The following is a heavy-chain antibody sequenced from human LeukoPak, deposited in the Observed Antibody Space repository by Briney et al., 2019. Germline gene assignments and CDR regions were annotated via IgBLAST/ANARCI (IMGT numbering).Heavy chain of an antibody. CDR1: GFTFKTYG. CDR3: ARGRDSSSSYPGY. V-gene: IGHV3-48*01. J-gene: IGHJ4*02. D-gene: IGHD6-6*01. Sequence: GGSLRLSCAASGFTFKTYGMTWVRQAPGKGLEWVSYISSTSSTVYYADSVKGRFTISRDNVKNSLYLQMNSLRAEDTAVYYCARGRDSSSSYPGYWGQGTLVTVSS. CDR2: ISSTSSTV.